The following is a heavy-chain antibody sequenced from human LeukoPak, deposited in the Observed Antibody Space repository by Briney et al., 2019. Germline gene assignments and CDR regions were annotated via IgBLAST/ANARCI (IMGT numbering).Heavy chain of an antibody. CDR2: ISGSGGST. D-gene: IGHD2-15*01. CDR3: ARVKRDCSGGTCYSYDY. J-gene: IGHJ4*02. Sequence: PGGSLRLSCAASGFTFSSYAMSWVRQALGKGLEWVSAISGSGGSTYYADSVKGRFTISRDNSKNTLYLQMNSLRAEDTAVYYCARVKRDCSGGTCYSYDYWGQGTLVTVSS. V-gene: IGHV3-23*01. CDR1: GFTFSSYA.